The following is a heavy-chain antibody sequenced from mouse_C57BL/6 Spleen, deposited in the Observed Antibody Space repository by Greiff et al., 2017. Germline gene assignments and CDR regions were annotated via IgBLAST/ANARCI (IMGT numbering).Heavy chain of an antibody. J-gene: IGHJ1*03. CDR1: GYTFTSYT. D-gene: IGHD2-3*01. Sequence: QVQLQQSGAELARPGASVKMSCKASGYTFTSYTMHWVKQRPGQGLEWIGYINPSSGYTKYNQKFKDKATLTADKSSSTAYMQLSSLTSEDSAVYYCARDGPHWYCDVWGTGTTVTVSS. V-gene: IGHV1-4*01. CDR2: INPSSGYT. CDR3: ARDGPHWYCDV.